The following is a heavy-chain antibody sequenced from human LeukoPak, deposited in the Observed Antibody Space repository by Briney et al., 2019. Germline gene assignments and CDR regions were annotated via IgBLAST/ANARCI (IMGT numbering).Heavy chain of an antibody. J-gene: IGHJ4*02. CDR2: ILYDGSHK. CDR1: GLTFSSYG. V-gene: IGHV3-30*18. Sequence: GRSLRLSCAAYGLTFSSYGMHWVRQVPGKGLEWVAVILYDGSHKYYADSVKGRFTISRDNSKNTPYLQMNSLRAEDTAVYYCAKGSFGLQIDYWGQGTLVTVSS. D-gene: IGHD5-24*01. CDR3: AKGSFGLQIDY.